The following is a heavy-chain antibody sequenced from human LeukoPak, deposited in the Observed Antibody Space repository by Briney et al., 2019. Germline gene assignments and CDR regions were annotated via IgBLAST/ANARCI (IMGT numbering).Heavy chain of an antibody. CDR3: AKVERRYCSGGGCYSDY. Sequence: GGSLRLSCAASGFTFSSYAMSWVRQAPGKGLEWVSAISGSGGSTYYADSVKGRFTISRDNSKNTLYLQMNSLRAEDTAVYYCAKVERRYCSGGGCYSDYWGQGTLVTVSS. J-gene: IGHJ4*02. CDR2: ISGSGGST. V-gene: IGHV3-23*01. CDR1: GFTFSSYA. D-gene: IGHD2-15*01.